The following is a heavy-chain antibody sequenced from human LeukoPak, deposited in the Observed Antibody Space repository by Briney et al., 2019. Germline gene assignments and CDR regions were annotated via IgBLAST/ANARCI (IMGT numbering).Heavy chain of an antibody. CDR2: IYSGGST. J-gene: IGHJ6*02. CDR3: ARDPRVVVADYYYYYGMDV. CDR1: GFTVSINY. V-gene: IGHV3-66*01. D-gene: IGHD2-15*01. Sequence: HPGGSLRLSCAASGFTVSINYMSWVRQAPGKGLEWVSVIYSGGSTYYADSVKGRFTISRDNSKNTLYLQMNSLRAEDTAVYYCARDPRVVVADYYYYYGMDVWGQGTTVTVSS.